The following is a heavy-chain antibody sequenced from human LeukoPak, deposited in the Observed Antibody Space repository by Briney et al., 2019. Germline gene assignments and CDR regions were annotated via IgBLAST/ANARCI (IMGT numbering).Heavy chain of an antibody. J-gene: IGHJ4*02. CDR3: AADYGDYVSPSD. V-gene: IGHV3-30*04. Sequence: PGTSLRLSCAASGFNFRDSAMHWVRQPPGKGLAGVAVSSYDGTNKYYADSVNGRFTISRDNSKNTLFLQMNNLRLEDTAVYYCAADYGDYVSPSDWGQGSLVIVSS. CDR2: SSYDGTNK. D-gene: IGHD4-17*01. CDR1: GFNFRDSA.